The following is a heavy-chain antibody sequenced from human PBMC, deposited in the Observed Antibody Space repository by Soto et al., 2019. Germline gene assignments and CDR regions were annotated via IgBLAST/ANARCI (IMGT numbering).Heavy chain of an antibody. D-gene: IGHD3-22*01. CDR3: ARDSGIGSGYFSISYYFDY. Sequence: QVQLVESGGGVVQPGRSLRLSCAASGFTFSSNGMHWVRQAPGKGLEWVAIIWYDGTNKYYADSVKGRFTISRDNSKNXLXXQMNSLRAEDTAVYYCARDSGIGSGYFSISYYFDYWGQGTLVTVSS. CDR2: IWYDGTNK. J-gene: IGHJ4*02. V-gene: IGHV3-33*01. CDR1: GFTFSSNG.